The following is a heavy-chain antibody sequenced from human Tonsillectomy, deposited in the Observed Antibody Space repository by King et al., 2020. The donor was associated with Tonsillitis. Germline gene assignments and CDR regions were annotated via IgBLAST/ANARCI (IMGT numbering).Heavy chain of an antibody. D-gene: IGHD3-16*01. CDR2: IDPNSGGT. Sequence: QLVQSGAEVKMPGASVKVSCKASGYTFTGYCIHWVRQAPGQGLEWMGWIDPNSGGTNYEQKFQGWVTMTRDTSISTAYMELSRLGSDDTAVYYCATTRGGSATNPFDFWGQGTLVIVSS. CDR1: GYTFTGYC. V-gene: IGHV1-2*04. J-gene: IGHJ4*02. CDR3: ATTRGGSATNPFDF.